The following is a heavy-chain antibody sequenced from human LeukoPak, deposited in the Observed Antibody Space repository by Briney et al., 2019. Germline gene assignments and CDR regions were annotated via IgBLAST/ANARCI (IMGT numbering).Heavy chain of an antibody. J-gene: IGHJ4*02. D-gene: IGHD6-6*01. CDR1: GGTFSSYA. Sequence: ASVKVSCKASGGTFSSYAISWVRQAPGQGLEWMGIINPSGGSTSYAQKFQGRVTMTRDTSTSTVYMELSSLRSEDTAVYYCARSRSPSIYSSSSHSDYWGQGTLVTVSS. V-gene: IGHV1-46*01. CDR3: ARSRSPSIYSSSSHSDY. CDR2: INPSGGST.